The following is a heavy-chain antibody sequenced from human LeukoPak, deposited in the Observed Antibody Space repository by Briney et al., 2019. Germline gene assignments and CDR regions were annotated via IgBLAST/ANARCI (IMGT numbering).Heavy chain of an antibody. CDR3: ATTRYYYDSSGYSSFDY. CDR2: INSDGSST. D-gene: IGHD3-22*01. CDR1: GFTFSSYS. Sequence: GGSLRLSCAASGFTFSSYSMNWVRQAPGKGLVRVSRINSDGSSTSYADSVKGRFTISRDNSKNTLYLQMNSLRAEDTAVYYCATTRYYYDSSGYSSFDYWGQGTLVTVSS. V-gene: IGHV3-74*01. J-gene: IGHJ4*02.